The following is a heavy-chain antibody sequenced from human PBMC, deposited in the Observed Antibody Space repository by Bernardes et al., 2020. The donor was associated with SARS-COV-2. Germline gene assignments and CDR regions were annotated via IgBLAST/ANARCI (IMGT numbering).Heavy chain of an antibody. CDR3: AKLAAGTTGY. J-gene: IGHJ4*02. V-gene: IGHV3-23*01. Sequence: GSLRLSCAASGFTFSSYVMTWVRQAPGKGLEWVSAISGSSGNTYYADSVKGRFTISRDNSKNTLYLQMNSLRAEDTAVYYCAKLAAGTTGYWGQGTLVTVSS. D-gene: IGHD6-13*01. CDR1: GFTFSSYV. CDR2: ISGSSGNT.